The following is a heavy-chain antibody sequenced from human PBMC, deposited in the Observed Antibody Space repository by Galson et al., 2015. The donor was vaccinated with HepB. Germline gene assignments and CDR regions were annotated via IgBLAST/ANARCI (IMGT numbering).Heavy chain of an antibody. CDR1: GFTFSSYW. J-gene: IGHJ4*02. CDR2: IKQGGSEK. D-gene: IGHD3-16*02. CDR3: ARDRSRLLGELSFSHDY. V-gene: IGHV3-7*03. Sequence: SLRLSCAASGFTFSSYWMSWVRQAPGNGLEWVANIKQGGSEKYYVDSVKGRLTISRDNAKNSLYLQMNSLRAEDTAVYYCARDRSRLLGELSFSHDYWVQGTLVTVSS.